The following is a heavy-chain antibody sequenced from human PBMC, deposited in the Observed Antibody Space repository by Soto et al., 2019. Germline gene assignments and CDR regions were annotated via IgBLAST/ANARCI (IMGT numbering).Heavy chain of an antibody. CDR2: IIPIFGTA. J-gene: IGHJ4*02. CDR3: ARDRYDSSGYYGQPFDY. CDR1: GGTFSSYA. V-gene: IGHV1-69*13. Sequence: SVKVSCKASGGTFSSYAISWVRQAPGQGLEWMGGIIPIFGTANYAQKFQGRVTITADESTSTAYMELSSLRSEDTAVYYCARDRYDSSGYYGQPFDYWGQGTLVTVSS. D-gene: IGHD3-22*01.